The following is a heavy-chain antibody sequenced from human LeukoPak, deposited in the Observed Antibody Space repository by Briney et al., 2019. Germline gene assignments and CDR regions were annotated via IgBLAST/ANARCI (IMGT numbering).Heavy chain of an antibody. CDR2: IYYTGST. J-gene: IGHJ1*01. CDR1: GGSINNYY. Sequence: PSETLSLTCTVSGGSINNYYWSWVRQPPGAGLEWLAYIYYTGSTNYNPSLKTRLTISVDTSKNQFSLRLNPVTAADTAVYYCAVGVRGVILSLRYFQHWGQGTLVTVSS. CDR3: AVGVRGVILSLRYFQH. V-gene: IGHV4-59*08. D-gene: IGHD3-10*01.